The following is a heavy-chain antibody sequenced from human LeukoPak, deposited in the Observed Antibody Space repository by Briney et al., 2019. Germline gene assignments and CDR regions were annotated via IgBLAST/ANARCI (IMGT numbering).Heavy chain of an antibody. Sequence: GGSLRLSCAASGFTFSNARMSWVRQAPGKGLEWVGRIKSKSDGGTTDYAAPVKGRFTISRDDSKNTLYMHMNSLKTEDTAVYYCTSEEQWLARKFFDYWGQGTLVTVSS. J-gene: IGHJ4*02. D-gene: IGHD6-19*01. CDR1: GFTFSNAR. CDR2: IKSKSDGGTT. CDR3: TSEEQWLARKFFDY. V-gene: IGHV3-15*01.